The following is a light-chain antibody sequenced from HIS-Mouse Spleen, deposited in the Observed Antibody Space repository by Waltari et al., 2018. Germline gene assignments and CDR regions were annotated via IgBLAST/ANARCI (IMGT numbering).Light chain of an antibody. V-gene: IGLV3-21*02. J-gene: IGLJ1*01. Sequence: SYVLTQPPSVSVAPGQTARITCGGTHIGSKSVHWYQQKPGQAPVLVVYDDSARPSGIPERFSGSNSGNTATLTISRVEGGDEADYYCQVWDSSSDPSYVFGTGTKVTVL. CDR2: DDS. CDR1: HIGSKS. CDR3: QVWDSSSDPSYV.